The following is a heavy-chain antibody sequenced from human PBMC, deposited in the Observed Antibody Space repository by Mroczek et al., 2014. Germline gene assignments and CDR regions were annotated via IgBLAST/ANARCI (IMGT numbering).Heavy chain of an antibody. Sequence: VQLLESGPGLVKPSQTLSLTCTVSGGSISSGSYYWSWIRQPAGKGLEWIGRIYTSGSTNYNPSLKSRVTMSVDTSKNQFSLKLSSVTAADTAVYYCARSPEIYTRYSSSWYYWFDPWGQGTLVTVSS. CDR2: IYTSGST. V-gene: IGHV4-61*02. J-gene: IGHJ5*02. CDR1: GGSISSGSYY. D-gene: IGHD6-13*01. CDR3: ARSPEIYTRYSSSWYYWFDP.